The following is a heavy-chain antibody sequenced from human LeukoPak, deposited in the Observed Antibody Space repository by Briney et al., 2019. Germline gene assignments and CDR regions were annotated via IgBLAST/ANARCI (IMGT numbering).Heavy chain of an antibody. D-gene: IGHD6-19*01. J-gene: IGHJ2*01. CDR3: ARNVEMIAVAGGRYFDL. CDR2: IYPGDSDT. Sequence: GESLKISCKGSGYSFTSYWIGWVRQMPGKGLEWMGIIYPGDSDTRYSPSFQGQVTISADKSISTAYLQWSSLKASDTAMYYCARNVEMIAVAGGRYFDLWGRGTLVTVPS. V-gene: IGHV5-51*01. CDR1: GYSFTSYW.